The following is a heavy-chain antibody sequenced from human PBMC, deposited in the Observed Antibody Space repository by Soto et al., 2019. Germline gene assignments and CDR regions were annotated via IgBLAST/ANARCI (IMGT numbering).Heavy chain of an antibody. Sequence: WETLSLTCTVSGGSISSYYWSWIRQPPGKGLEWIGYIYYSGSTNYNPSLKSRVTISVDTSKNQFSLKLSSVTAADTAVYYCARGGYDSSAYLPYWFDPWGQGTLVTVSS. D-gene: IGHD3-22*01. CDR1: GGSISSYY. V-gene: IGHV4-59*01. CDR3: ARGGYDSSAYLPYWFDP. J-gene: IGHJ5*02. CDR2: IYYSGST.